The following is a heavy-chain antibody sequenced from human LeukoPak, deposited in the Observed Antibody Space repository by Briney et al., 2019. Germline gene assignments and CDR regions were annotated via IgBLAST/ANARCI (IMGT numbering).Heavy chain of an antibody. CDR2: IWYDGSNK. CDR3: AKDPGGSIGDY. J-gene: IGHJ4*02. CDR1: GFTFSSYG. D-gene: IGHD1-26*01. V-gene: IGHV3-30*02. Sequence: PGGSLRLSCAASGFTFSSYGMHWVRQAPGKGLEWVAVIWYDGSNKYYADSVKGRFTISRDNSKNTLYLQMNSLRAEDTAVYYCAKDPGGSIGDYWGQGTLVTVSS.